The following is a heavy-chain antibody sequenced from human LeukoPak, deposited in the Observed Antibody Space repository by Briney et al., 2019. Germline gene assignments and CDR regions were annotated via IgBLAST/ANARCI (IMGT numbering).Heavy chain of an antibody. Sequence: QPGGSLRLSCAASGFTFNSFAMSWPRQAPGKGLEWVTAISGSGGSTYYADSVKGRFTISRDNSKNTLYLKMNSLRAEDTAVYYCAKGHGWEASYYYYYMDVWGKGTTVTISS. CDR2: ISGSGGST. CDR1: GFTFNSFA. V-gene: IGHV3-23*01. CDR3: AKGHGWEASYYYYYMDV. J-gene: IGHJ6*03. D-gene: IGHD1-26*01.